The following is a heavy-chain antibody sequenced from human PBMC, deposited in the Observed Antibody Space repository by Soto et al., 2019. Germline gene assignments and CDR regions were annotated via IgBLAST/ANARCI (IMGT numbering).Heavy chain of an antibody. CDR3: ARGPLPDYIWGSYRPPTFVY. J-gene: IGHJ4*02. V-gene: IGHV4-34*01. CDR2: INHSGST. D-gene: IGHD3-16*02. Sequence: SETLSLTCAVYGGSFSGYYWSWIRQPPGKGLEWIGEINHSGSTNYNPSLKSRVTISVDTSRNQFSLKLSSVTAADTAVYYCARGPLPDYIWGSYRPPTFVYWGQGTLVTVSS. CDR1: GGSFSGYY.